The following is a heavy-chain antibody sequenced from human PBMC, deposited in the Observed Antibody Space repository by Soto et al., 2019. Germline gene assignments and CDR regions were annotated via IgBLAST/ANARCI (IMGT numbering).Heavy chain of an antibody. CDR3: ARGQTRGFIAVAGRNDY. J-gene: IGHJ4*02. CDR1: GYTFSSYD. V-gene: IGHV1-8*01. D-gene: IGHD6-19*01. Sequence: ASVKVSCKASGYTFSSYDINWVRQATGQGLEWMGWMNPNSGNKGYAQKFQSRVIMTRNSSISTAYMEVSSLRCEDTAVYYCARGQTRGFIAVAGRNDYWGEGNLVTASS. CDR2: MNPNSGNK.